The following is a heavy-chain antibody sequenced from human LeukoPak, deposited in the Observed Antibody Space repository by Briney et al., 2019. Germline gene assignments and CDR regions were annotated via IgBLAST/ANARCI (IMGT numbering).Heavy chain of an antibody. CDR3: ARCPILMVYEGFDY. Sequence: ASVKVSCKASGYTFTGYYMHWVRQAPGQGLEWMGWINPNSGGTNYAQKFQGRVTMTRDTSISTAYTELSRLRSDDTAVYYCARCPILMVYEGFDYWGQGTLVTVSS. CDR2: INPNSGGT. D-gene: IGHD2-8*01. J-gene: IGHJ4*02. CDR1: GYTFTGYY. V-gene: IGHV1-2*02.